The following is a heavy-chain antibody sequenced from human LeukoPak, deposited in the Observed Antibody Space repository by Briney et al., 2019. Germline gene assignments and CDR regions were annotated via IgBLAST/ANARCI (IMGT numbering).Heavy chain of an antibody. CDR1: GFTFTNYG. Sequence: PGGSLRLSCAASGFTFTNYGMPWVRQAPGKGLEWVAVIWYDGSNKYYADSVKGRFTISRDNSKNTLYLQMNSLRAEDTAMYYCARNTARALDYWGQGTLVTVSS. CDR2: IWYDGSNK. V-gene: IGHV3-33*08. CDR3: ARNTARALDY. J-gene: IGHJ4*02. D-gene: IGHD5-18*01.